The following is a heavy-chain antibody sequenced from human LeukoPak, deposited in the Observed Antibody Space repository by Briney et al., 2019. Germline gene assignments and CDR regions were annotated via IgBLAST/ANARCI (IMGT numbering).Heavy chain of an antibody. V-gene: IGHV3-9*01. CDR3: AKGAAAYYFDY. CDR2: ISWNSGSI. CDR1: GFTFDDYA. D-gene: IGHD6-13*01. J-gene: IGHJ4*02. Sequence: HPGGSLRLSCAASGFTFDDYAMHWVRQAPGKGLEWVSGISWNSGSIGYADSVKGRFTISRDNAKNSLYLQMNSLRAEDTALYYCAKGAAAYYFDYWGQGTLVTVSS.